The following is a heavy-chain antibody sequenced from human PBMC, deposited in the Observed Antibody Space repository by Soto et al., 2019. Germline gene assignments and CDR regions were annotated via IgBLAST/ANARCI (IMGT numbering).Heavy chain of an antibody. CDR2: ISWNSGSI. Sequence: GGSLRLSCAASGFTFDDYAMHWVRQAPGKGLERVSGISWNSGSIGYADSVKGRFTISRDNAKNSLYLQMNSLRAEDTALYYCAKAPRWSGYYTDFDYWGQGTLVTVSS. CDR1: GFTFDDYA. CDR3: AKAPRWSGYYTDFDY. D-gene: IGHD3-3*01. J-gene: IGHJ4*02. V-gene: IGHV3-9*01.